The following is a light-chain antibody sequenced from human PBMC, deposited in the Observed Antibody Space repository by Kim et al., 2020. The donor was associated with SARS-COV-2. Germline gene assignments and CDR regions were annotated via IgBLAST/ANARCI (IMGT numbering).Light chain of an antibody. J-gene: IGLJ2*01. CDR3: CSYGGSYTWL. V-gene: IGLV2-11*01. CDR2: DVN. Sequence: QSALTQPRSVSASPGQSVTISCTGTSSDVGGYGLVSWYQQLPGKAPTLIIFDVNARPSGVTDRFSASKSGNTASLTISGLQTEDEADYYCCSYGGSYTWLVGGGTQLTVL. CDR1: SSDVGGYGL.